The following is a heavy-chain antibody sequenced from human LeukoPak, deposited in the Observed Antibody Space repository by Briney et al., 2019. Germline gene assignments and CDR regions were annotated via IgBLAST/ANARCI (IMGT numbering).Heavy chain of an antibody. J-gene: IGHJ6*03. Sequence: SAVNVSCKASGGTFSSYAISWVRQAPGQGLEWMGGIIPIFGTANYAQTFQGRVTITADESTSTAYMELSSLRSEDPAVYYCAMIDFWSGYYYYYYMDVWGKGTTVTVSS. CDR1: GGTFSSYA. D-gene: IGHD3-3*01. CDR2: IIPIFGTA. V-gene: IGHV1-69*01. CDR3: AMIDFWSGYYYYYYMDV.